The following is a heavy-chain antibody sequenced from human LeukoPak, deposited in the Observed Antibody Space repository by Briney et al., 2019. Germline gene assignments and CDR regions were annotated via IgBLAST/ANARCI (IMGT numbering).Heavy chain of an antibody. D-gene: IGHD1-26*01. V-gene: IGHV1-18*01. Sequence: ASVKVSCKASGYTFTSYGISWVRQAPGQGLEWMGWISAYSGNTNYAQKLQGRVTMTTDTSTSTAYMELRSLRSDDTAVYYCAFSLVGATTLLHYWGQGTLVSVSS. CDR2: ISAYSGNT. CDR3: AFSLVGATTLLHY. J-gene: IGHJ4*02. CDR1: GYTFTSYG.